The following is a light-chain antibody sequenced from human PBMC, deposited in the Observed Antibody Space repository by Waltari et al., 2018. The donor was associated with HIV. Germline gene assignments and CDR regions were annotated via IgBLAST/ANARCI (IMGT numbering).Light chain of an antibody. CDR2: GSC. CDR3: QSYDTSLSGVV. J-gene: IGLJ3*02. Sequence: QSVLTQPPSLSGAPGRRVTISCTGSSSNIGTGYEVHWYQQLPGTAPTLRICGSCNRPSGFPARFSGSKSGTSAALAITGLQAEDEAVYYCQSYDTSLSGVVFGGGTKLTVL. CDR1: SSNIGTGYE. V-gene: IGLV1-40*01.